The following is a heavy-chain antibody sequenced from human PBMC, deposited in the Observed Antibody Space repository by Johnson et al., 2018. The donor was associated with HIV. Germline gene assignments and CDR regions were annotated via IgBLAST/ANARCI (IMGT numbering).Heavy chain of an antibody. CDR2: ISSSGSTI. D-gene: IGHD6-13*01. V-gene: IGHV3-48*01. CDR1: GFTFSSYG. J-gene: IGHJ3*02. CDR3: ARDFESAAGI. Sequence: VQLVESGGGVVRPGGSLRLSCAASGFTFSSYGMHWVRQAPGKGLEWVSYISSSGSTIYYADSVKGRFTISRDNSKNTLYLQMNSLRAEDTAVYYCARDFESAAGIWGQGTMVTVSS.